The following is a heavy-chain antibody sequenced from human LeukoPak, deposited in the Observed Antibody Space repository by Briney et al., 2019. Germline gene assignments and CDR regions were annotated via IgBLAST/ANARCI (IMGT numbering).Heavy chain of an antibody. CDR2: ISSGSRYI. Sequence: KTGGSLRLSCAASGFTFSAHSMNWVRQAPGKGLEWVSSISSGSRYIYYADSVKGRFTISRDNAKDSLYLQMNSLRAEGTAVYYCAKCSGGNCYHSDDHWGQGTLVTVSP. V-gene: IGHV3-21*01. J-gene: IGHJ5*02. CDR3: AKCSGGNCYHSDDH. D-gene: IGHD2-15*01. CDR1: GFTFSAHS.